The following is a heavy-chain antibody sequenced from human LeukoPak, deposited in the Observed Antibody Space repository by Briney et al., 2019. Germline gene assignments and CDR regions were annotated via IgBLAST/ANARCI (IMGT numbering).Heavy chain of an antibody. CDR1: GFTFSSYS. D-gene: IGHD4-23*01. CDR3: ARDRTSVIAPNWFDS. Sequence: GGSLRLSCAASGFTFSSYSMNWVRQAPGKGLEWVSSISGNSNYISYADSVKGRFSISRDNAEDSVYLQMNSLRPEDTAVYYCARDRTSVIAPNWFDSWGQGSLVTVSS. CDR2: ISGNSNYI. V-gene: IGHV3-21*01. J-gene: IGHJ5*01.